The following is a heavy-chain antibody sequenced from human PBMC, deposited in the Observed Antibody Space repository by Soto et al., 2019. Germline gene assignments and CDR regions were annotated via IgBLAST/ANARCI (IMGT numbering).Heavy chain of an antibody. CDR1: GFSFSSYI. V-gene: IGHV3-30-3*01. J-gene: IGHJ6*02. D-gene: IGHD3-16*01. CDR3: ARGLRGGKGHAMDV. Sequence: QVQLVESGGGVVQPGRSLRLSCTASGFSFSSYIMHWVRQAPGKGLEWVAVFSYDGTTKYYADSVKGRFTISRDNSKNTLYLQINSLRLEDTSVYYCARGLRGGKGHAMDVWGQGTTVTVSS. CDR2: FSYDGTTK.